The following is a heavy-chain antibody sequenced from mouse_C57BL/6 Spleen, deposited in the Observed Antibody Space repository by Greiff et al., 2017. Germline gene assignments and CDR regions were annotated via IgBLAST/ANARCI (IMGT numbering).Heavy chain of an antibody. CDR1: GYTFTDYN. Sequence: EVQVVESGPELVKPGASVKMSCKASGYTFTDYNMHWVKQSHGKSLEWIGYINPNNGGTSYNQKFKGKATLTVNKSSSTAYMELRSLTSEDSAVYYCARLTTTVVATGDYWGQGTTLTVSS. CDR2: INPNNGGT. V-gene: IGHV1-22*01. D-gene: IGHD1-1*01. J-gene: IGHJ2*01. CDR3: ARLTTTVVATGDY.